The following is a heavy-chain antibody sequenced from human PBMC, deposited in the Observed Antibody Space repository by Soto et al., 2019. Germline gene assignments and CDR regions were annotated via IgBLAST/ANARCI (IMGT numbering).Heavy chain of an antibody. CDR1: GGSISSSSYY. V-gene: IGHV4-39*01. D-gene: IGHD3-22*01. Sequence: QLQLQESGPGLVKPSETLSLTCTVSGGSISSSSYYWGWIRQPPGKGLEWIGSIYYSGSTYYNPSLKSRVTISVDTSKNQFSLKLSSVTAADTAVYYCATLTYYYDSSGYSDDAFDIWGQGTMVTVSS. J-gene: IGHJ3*02. CDR3: ATLTYYYDSSGYSDDAFDI. CDR2: IYYSGST.